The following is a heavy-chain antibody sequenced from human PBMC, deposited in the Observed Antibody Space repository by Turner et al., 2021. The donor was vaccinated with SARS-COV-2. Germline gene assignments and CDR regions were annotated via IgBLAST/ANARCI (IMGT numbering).Heavy chain of an antibody. CDR3: ARTLPYGDYHDY. CDR2: VYSGGST. CDR1: VFTVSSTY. V-gene: IGHV3-66*01. J-gene: IGHJ4*02. D-gene: IGHD4-17*01. Sequence: EVQLVESGGGLVQPGGSLRFSCAAPVFTVSSTYMGWVRQAPGKGLEWVSVVYSGGSTYYADSVKGRFTISRDNSKNTLYLQMNSLRAEDTAVYYCARTLPYGDYHDYWGQGTLVTVSS.